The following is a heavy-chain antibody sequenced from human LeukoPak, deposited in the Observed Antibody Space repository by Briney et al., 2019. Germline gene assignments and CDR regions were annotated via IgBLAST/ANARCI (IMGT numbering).Heavy chain of an antibody. D-gene: IGHD3-9*01. CDR3: ARGSYDILTGYPGSDY. CDR1: GFTFSSYS. Sequence: TGGSLRLSCAASGFTFSSYSMNWVRQAPGKGLEWVSSISSSSSYIYYADSVKGRFTISRDNAKNSLYLQMNSLRAEDTAVYYCARGSYDILTGYPGSDYWGQGTLVTVPS. V-gene: IGHV3-21*01. J-gene: IGHJ4*02. CDR2: ISSSSSYI.